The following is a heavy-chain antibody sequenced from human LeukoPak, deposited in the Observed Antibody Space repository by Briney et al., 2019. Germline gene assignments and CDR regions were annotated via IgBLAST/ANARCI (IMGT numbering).Heavy chain of an antibody. CDR1: GYTFTSYD. D-gene: IGHD5-18*01. V-gene: IGHV1-8*01. CDR2: MNPNSGNT. Sequence: ASVKVSCKASGYTFTSYDINWVRQAPGQGLEWMGWMNPNSGNTGYAQKFQGRVTMTRNTSISTAYMELSSLRSEDTTVYYCATRRNTAMAYYYYGMDVWGQGTTVTVSS. CDR3: ATRRNTAMAYYYYGMDV. J-gene: IGHJ6*02.